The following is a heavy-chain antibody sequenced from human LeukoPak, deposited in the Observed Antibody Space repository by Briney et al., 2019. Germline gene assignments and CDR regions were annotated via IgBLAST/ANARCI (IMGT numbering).Heavy chain of an antibody. Sequence: SETLSLTCAVYGGSLSGYYWSWIRQPPGKGLEWIGEINHGGSTNYNPSLKSRVTISVDTSKNQFSLKLSSVTAADTAVYYCARGPLPDTVTTRYFDYWGQGTLVTVSS. CDR3: ARGPLPDTVTTRYFDY. J-gene: IGHJ4*02. V-gene: IGHV4-34*01. D-gene: IGHD4-17*01. CDR2: INHGGST. CDR1: GGSLSGYY.